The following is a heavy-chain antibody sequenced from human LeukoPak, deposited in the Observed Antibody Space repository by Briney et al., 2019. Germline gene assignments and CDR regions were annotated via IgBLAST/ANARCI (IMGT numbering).Heavy chain of an antibody. D-gene: IGHD3-16*01. CDR1: GGTFSSYA. V-gene: IGHV1-69*05. CDR3: ATVPEGVPDAFDI. J-gene: IGHJ3*02. CDR2: IIPIFGTA. Sequence: PVKVSCKASGGTFSSYAISWVRQAPGQGLEWMGGIIPIFGTANYAQKFQGRVTITTDESTSTAYMELSSLRSEDTAVYYCATVPEGVPDAFDIXGQGTMVTVS.